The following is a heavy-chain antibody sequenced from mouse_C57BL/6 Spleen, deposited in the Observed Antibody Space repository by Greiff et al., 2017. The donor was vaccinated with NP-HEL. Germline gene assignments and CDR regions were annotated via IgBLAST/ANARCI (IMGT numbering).Heavy chain of an antibody. CDR1: GYTFTSYW. CDR2: IDPSDSYT. J-gene: IGHJ3*01. Sequence: QVQLQQPGAELVKPGASVKLSCKASGYTFTSYWMQWVKQRPGQGLEWIGEIDPSDSYTNYNQKFKGKATLTVDTSSSTAYMQLSSLTSEDSAVYYCANYGNYGGFAYWGQGTLVTVSA. D-gene: IGHD2-1*01. V-gene: IGHV1-50*01. CDR3: ANYGNYGGFAY.